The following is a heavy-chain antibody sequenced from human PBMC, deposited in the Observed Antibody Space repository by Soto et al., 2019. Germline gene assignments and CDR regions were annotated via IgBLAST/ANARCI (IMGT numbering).Heavy chain of an antibody. CDR2: IYTGGST. J-gene: IGHJ6*02. CDR3: ARGGGSYPRYYYYGMDV. V-gene: IGHV3-53*05. D-gene: IGHD1-26*01. CDR1: GFTVSRDY. Sequence: GGSLRLSCAASGFTVSRDYMSWVRQAPGKGLEWVSVIYTGGSTYYADSVKGRFTISRDNSKNTLYLQMNSLRAEDTAVYYCARGGGSYPRYYYYGMDVWGQGTTVTVSS.